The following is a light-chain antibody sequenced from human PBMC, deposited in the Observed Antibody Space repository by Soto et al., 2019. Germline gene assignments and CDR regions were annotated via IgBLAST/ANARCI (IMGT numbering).Light chain of an antibody. Sequence: QAVVTQESSFSVSPGGTVTLTCGLISGSVSTANNPNWYQQTPGQAPRTLIYSTSTRSSGVPDRFSGSILGNKAALTISGAQVDDESDYYCALLMGNGVSVFGTGTKVTVL. CDR3: ALLMGNGVSV. J-gene: IGLJ1*01. CDR2: STS. V-gene: IGLV8-61*01. CDR1: SGSVSTANN.